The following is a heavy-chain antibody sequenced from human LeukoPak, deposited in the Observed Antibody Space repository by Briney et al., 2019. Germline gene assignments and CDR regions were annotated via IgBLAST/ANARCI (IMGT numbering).Heavy chain of an antibody. Sequence: PGGTLRLSCAASGFTFSSYGMSWVRQAPGKGLEWVSYISSSGSTIYYADSVKGRFTISRDNAKNSLYLQMNSLRAEDTAVYYCARALVVPAAMSDYYYYMDVWGKGTTVTISS. CDR2: ISSSGSTI. CDR3: ARALVVPAAMSDYYYYMDV. CDR1: GFTFSSYG. V-gene: IGHV3-48*04. D-gene: IGHD2-2*01. J-gene: IGHJ6*03.